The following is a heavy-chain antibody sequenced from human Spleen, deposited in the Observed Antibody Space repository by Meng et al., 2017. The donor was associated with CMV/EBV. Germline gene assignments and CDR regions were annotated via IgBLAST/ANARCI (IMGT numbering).Heavy chain of an antibody. CDR3: VAPSGGSWGY. J-gene: IGHJ4*02. CDR1: GFTFNDYG. D-gene: IGHD2-15*01. Sequence: GESLKISCATSGFTFNDYGMHWVRQAPGKGLEWVAFIGYGGSNKYTADSVKGRFSISRDNSKNTLFLQMDSLRADDTAVYYCVAPSGGSWGYWGRGTLVTVSS. CDR2: IGYGGSNK. V-gene: IGHV3-30*02.